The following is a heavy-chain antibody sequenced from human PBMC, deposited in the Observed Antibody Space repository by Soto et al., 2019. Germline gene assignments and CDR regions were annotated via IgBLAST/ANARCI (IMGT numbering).Heavy chain of an antibody. D-gene: IGHD6-13*01. CDR2: ISSSSSTI. V-gene: IGHV3-48*01. Sequence: EVQLVESGGGLVQPGGSLRLSCAASGFTFSSYSMNWVRQAPGKGLEWVSYISSSSSTIYYADSVKGRFTISRDNAKNSLYLQMNSLRAEETAVYYCARHPERIAQIGRFDPWGQGTLVTVSS. CDR3: ARHPERIAQIGRFDP. J-gene: IGHJ5*02. CDR1: GFTFSSYS.